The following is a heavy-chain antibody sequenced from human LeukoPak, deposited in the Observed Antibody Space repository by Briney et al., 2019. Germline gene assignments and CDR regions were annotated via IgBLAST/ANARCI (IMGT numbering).Heavy chain of an antibody. D-gene: IGHD6-19*01. CDR3: AGDKSSGWRYFDY. CDR2: ISSSSSYI. Sequence: SGGSLRLSCAASGFTFSSYSMNWVRQAPGKGLEWVSSISSSSSYIYYADSVKGRFTISRDNAKNSLYLQMNSLRAEDTAVYYCAGDKSSGWRYFDYWGQGTLVTVSS. CDR1: GFTFSSYS. V-gene: IGHV3-21*01. J-gene: IGHJ4*02.